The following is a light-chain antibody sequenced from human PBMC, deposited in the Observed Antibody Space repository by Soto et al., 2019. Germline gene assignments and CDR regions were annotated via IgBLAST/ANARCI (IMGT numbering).Light chain of an antibody. V-gene: IGKV3-11*01. CDR3: QQLSNWPPRIT. Sequence: EIVLTQSPATLSLSPGERATLSCRASQSVSSYLAWYQQKPGQAPRLLISDASTRATGIPARFSGSVSGTDFTLTISSLEPEEFAVYYCQQLSNWPPRITFGQGTRLEIK. J-gene: IGKJ5*01. CDR2: DAS. CDR1: QSVSSY.